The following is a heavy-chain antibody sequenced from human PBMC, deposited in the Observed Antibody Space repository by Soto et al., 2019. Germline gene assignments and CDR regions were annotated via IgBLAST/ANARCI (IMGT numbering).Heavy chain of an antibody. CDR1: GLTFSSHA. Sequence: EVQLLESGGGLLQPGGSLRLSCAASGLTFSSHAMTWVRQAPGKGLQWVSTISDSGDNTYYADSVKGRFTISRDNSKNTLYQQMNSLRAEDTAVYYCAKVGWIGGQGTLVTVSS. CDR2: ISDSGDNT. J-gene: IGHJ4*02. V-gene: IGHV3-23*01. D-gene: IGHD5-12*01. CDR3: AKVGWI.